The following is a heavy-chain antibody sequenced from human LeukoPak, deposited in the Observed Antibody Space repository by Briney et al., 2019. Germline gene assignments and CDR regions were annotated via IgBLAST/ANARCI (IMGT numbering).Heavy chain of an antibody. J-gene: IGHJ4*02. CDR1: GGSFSGYY. CDR3: AVRPPCSGGSCEKAIDS. V-gene: IGHV4-34*01. CDR2: INHSGST. D-gene: IGHD2-15*01. Sequence: SESLSLTCAVYGGSFSGYYWSWIRQPPGKGLEWIVEINHSGSTNYNPSLKGRVTISVDTSKNQFSLKLSSVTAEETAVHYCAVRPPCSGGSCEKAIDSWGPGNLVTVSS.